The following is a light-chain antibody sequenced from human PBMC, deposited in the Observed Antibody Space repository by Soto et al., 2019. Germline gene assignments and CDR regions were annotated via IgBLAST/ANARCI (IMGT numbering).Light chain of an antibody. CDR1: QSVSSY. Sequence: EIVITQSPATLSLSPGERATLSCRASQSVSSYLAWYQQKPGQAPRLLIYYMSKRATGIPARFSGSGSGTDFTLTISSLAPDDFAIYYCHQRQSWPRTFGQGTKVDIK. J-gene: IGKJ1*01. V-gene: IGKV3-11*01. CDR3: HQRQSWPRT. CDR2: YMS.